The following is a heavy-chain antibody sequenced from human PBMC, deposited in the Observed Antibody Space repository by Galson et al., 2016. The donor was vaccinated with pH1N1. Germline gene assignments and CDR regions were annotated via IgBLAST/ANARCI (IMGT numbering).Heavy chain of an antibody. D-gene: IGHD2/OR15-2a*01. CDR1: GFTFSGYA. J-gene: IGHJ3*02. CDR3: AKTLTHDEIYDAFDI. Sequence: SLRLSCAASGFTFSGYAMRWVRQAPGKGLEWVSAISGSGGSTYYADSMKGRFTISRDNSKNTLYVQMNSLRAEDTAVYYCAKTLTHDEIYDAFDIWGQGTMVTVSS. V-gene: IGHV3-23*01. CDR2: ISGSGGST.